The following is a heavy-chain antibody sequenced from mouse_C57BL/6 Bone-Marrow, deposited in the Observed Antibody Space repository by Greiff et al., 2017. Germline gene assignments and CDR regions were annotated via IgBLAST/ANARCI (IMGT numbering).Heavy chain of an antibody. V-gene: IGHV1-5*01. CDR2: IYPGNSDT. CDR3: TRDSNYEAMDD. J-gene: IGHJ4*01. Sequence: VQLQQSGTVLARPGASVKMSCKTSGYPFTRYWMHWVKQRPGQGLEWIGAIYPGNSDTSYNQKFKGKAKLTAVTSASTAYMELSSLTNEDSAVYYCTRDSNYEAMDDWGQGTSVTVSS. D-gene: IGHD2-5*01. CDR1: GYPFTRYW.